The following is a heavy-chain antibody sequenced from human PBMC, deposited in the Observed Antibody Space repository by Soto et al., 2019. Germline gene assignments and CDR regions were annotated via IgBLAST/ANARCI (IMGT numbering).Heavy chain of an antibody. Sequence: EVQLVESGGGLVKPGGSPRLSCAASGFTFSDYSMLWVRQAPGKGLEWLAFIGNSNNPTFYADSVRGRFTISRDNPKNSVYLQMNSRREEDTAVYFCAREEGYCNGGPCYRGAFDFWGQGTIVTVSS. CDR3: AREEGYCNGGPCYRGAFDF. V-gene: IGHV3-21*02. CDR1: GFTFSDYS. D-gene: IGHD2-15*01. CDR2: IGNSNNPT. J-gene: IGHJ3*01.